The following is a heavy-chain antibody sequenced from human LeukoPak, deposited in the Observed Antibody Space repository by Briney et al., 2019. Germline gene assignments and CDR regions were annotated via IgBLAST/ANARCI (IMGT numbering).Heavy chain of an antibody. J-gene: IGHJ3*02. Sequence: SETLSLTCTISGGSISSRSYYWGWVRQPPGKGLEWTGSIHYSGSTYYDASFKSRVTMSVDTSKNQFSLKLSSVTAADTAVYYCARHYRGALAGTMGAFDIWGQGTMVTVSS. CDR2: IHYSGST. D-gene: IGHD6-19*01. CDR1: GGSISSRSYY. V-gene: IGHV4-39*01. CDR3: ARHYRGALAGTMGAFDI.